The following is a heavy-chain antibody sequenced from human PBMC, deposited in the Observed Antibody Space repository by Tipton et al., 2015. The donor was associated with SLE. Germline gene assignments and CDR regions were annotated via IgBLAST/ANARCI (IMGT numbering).Heavy chain of an antibody. Sequence: TLSLTCTVSGGSISSHYWSWIRQPPGKGLEWIGYIYYSGSTNYNTSLKSRVTISVDTSKNQFSLKLSSVTAADTAVYYCARDLREYGDAHFDYWGQGTLVTVSS. CDR2: IYYSGST. D-gene: IGHD4-17*01. V-gene: IGHV4-59*11. CDR3: ARDLREYGDAHFDY. J-gene: IGHJ4*02. CDR1: GGSISSHY.